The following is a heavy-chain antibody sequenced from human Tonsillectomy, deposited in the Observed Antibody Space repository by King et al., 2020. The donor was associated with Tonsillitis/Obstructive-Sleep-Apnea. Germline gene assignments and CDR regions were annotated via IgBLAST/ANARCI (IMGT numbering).Heavy chain of an antibody. Sequence: VQLVESGAEVKKPGASVKVSCKASGYTFTGYDMHWVRQAPGQGLEWMGWINPNSVGTNYAQKVQGWVTMTRDTSISTAYMERSRLRSDDTAGYYCARDKWTDAFDIWGQGTMVTVSS. CDR1: GYTFTGYD. V-gene: IGHV1-2*04. CDR2: INPNSVGT. D-gene: IGHD1-26*01. J-gene: IGHJ3*02. CDR3: ARDKWTDAFDI.